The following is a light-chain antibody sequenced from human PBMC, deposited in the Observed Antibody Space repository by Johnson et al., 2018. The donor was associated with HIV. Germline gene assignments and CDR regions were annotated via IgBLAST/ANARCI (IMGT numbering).Light chain of an antibody. Sequence: QSVLTQPPSVSAAPGQKVTISCSGSSSNIGNNYVSWYQQLPGTAPKLLISDNNKRPSGIPDRFSGSKSGTSATLVISGLQTGDEADYYCGTWYSSLRVGFFGAGSKATVL. J-gene: IGLJ1*01. CDR2: DNN. V-gene: IGLV1-51*01. CDR1: SSNIGNNY. CDR3: GTWYSSLRVGF.